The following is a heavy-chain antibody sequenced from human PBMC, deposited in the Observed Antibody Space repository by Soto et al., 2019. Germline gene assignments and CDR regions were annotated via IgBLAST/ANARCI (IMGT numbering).Heavy chain of an antibody. D-gene: IGHD4-17*01. CDR2: ISGSGDST. V-gene: IGHV3-23*01. CDR3: AKDRGVTTVTIVDY. CDR1: GFIFSSYA. Sequence: EVQLLESGGGLVQPGGSLRLSCAASGFIFSSYAMSWVRQAPGKGLEWVSIISGSGDSTYYADSVKGRFTISRDNSKNMLYLQMNSLRAEDTAVYYCAKDRGVTTVTIVDYWGQGTLVIVSS. J-gene: IGHJ4*02.